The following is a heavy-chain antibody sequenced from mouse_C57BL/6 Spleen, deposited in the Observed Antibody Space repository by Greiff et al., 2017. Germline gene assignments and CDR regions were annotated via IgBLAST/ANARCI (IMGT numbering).Heavy chain of an antibody. Sequence: VQLQQPGAELVKPGASVKMSCKASGYTFTSYWITWVKQRPGQGLEWIGDIYPRDGSTKYNEKFKGKATLTADKSSSTAYMQLNSLTSEDSAVYFCARSYYGSSYDYWGQGTTRTVSS. CDR1: GYTFTSYW. J-gene: IGHJ2*01. V-gene: IGHV1-55*01. CDR3: ARSYYGSSYDY. D-gene: IGHD1-1*01. CDR2: IYPRDGST.